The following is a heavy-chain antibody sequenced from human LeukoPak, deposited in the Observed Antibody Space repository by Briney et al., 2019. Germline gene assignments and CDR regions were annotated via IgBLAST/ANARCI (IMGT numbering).Heavy chain of an antibody. Sequence: SETLSLTCTVSGGSISSGGYYWSWIRQHPGKGLEWIGYIYYSGSTYYNPSLKSRVTISVDTSKNQFSLKLSSVTAADTAVYYCARSRDYYDSSGYYALYYFDYWGQGTLVTVSS. CDR3: ARSRDYYDSSGYYALYYFDY. V-gene: IGHV4-31*03. J-gene: IGHJ4*02. D-gene: IGHD3-22*01. CDR2: IYYSGST. CDR1: GGSISSGGYY.